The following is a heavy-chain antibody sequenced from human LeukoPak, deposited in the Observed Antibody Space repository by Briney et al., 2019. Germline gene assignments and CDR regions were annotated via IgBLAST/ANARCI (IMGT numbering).Heavy chain of an antibody. CDR1: GFTFSSYG. CDR2: IWYDGSNK. V-gene: IGHV3-33*06. CDR3: AKDPGRTNDAFDI. J-gene: IGHJ3*02. Sequence: GRSLRLSSAASGFTFSSYGMHWVRQAPGKGLEWVAVIWYDGSNKYYADSVKGRFTISRDNSKNTLYLQMNSLRAEDTAVYYCAKDPGRTNDAFDIWGQGTMVTVSS.